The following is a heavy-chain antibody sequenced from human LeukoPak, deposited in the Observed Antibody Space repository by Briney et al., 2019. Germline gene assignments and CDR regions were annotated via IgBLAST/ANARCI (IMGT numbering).Heavy chain of an antibody. Sequence: AASVKVSCKASGGTFSSYAMSWVRQAPGKGLEWVSAISGSGGSTYYADSVKGRFTISRDNSKNTLYLQMNSLRAEDTAVYYCAKDAWFVVVELDFDYWGQGTLVTVSS. CDR2: ISGSGGST. CDR3: AKDAWFVVVELDFDY. D-gene: IGHD2-15*01. CDR1: GGTFSSYA. J-gene: IGHJ4*02. V-gene: IGHV3-23*01.